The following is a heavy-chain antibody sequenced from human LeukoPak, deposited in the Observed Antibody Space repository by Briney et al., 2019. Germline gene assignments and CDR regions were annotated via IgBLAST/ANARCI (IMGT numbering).Heavy chain of an antibody. J-gene: IGHJ4*02. D-gene: IGHD3-3*01. Sequence: PSETLSLTCTVSGGSISSSSYYWGWIRQPPGKGLEWIGSIYYSGSTYYNPSLKSRVTISVDTSKNQFSLKLSSVTAADTAVYYCARLKILEWLLDYWGQGTLVTVSS. CDR3: ARLKILEWLLDY. CDR2: IYYSGST. CDR1: GGSISSSSYY. V-gene: IGHV4-39*01.